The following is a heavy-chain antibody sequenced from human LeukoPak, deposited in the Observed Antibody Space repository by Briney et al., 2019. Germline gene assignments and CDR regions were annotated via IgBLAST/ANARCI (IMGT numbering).Heavy chain of an antibody. V-gene: IGHV3-13*01. Sequence: GGSLRLSCAASGFTFSSYDMHWVRQATGEGLEWVSAIGAAADTYYSGSVKGRFTISRDNAKDSSYLQMNNLKAEDTAVYYCARGSRAVRWYFDLWGRGTLVTVSS. J-gene: IGHJ2*01. CDR2: IGAAADT. CDR1: GFTFSSYD. D-gene: IGHD6-19*01. CDR3: ARGSRAVRWYFDL.